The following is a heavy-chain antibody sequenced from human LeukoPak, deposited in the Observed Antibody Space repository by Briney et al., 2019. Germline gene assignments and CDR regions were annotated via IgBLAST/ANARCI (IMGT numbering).Heavy chain of an antibody. D-gene: IGHD3-22*01. V-gene: IGHV1-2*02. J-gene: IGHJ4*02. CDR2: INPNSGGT. Sequence: ASVKVSCKASGYTFTGYYMHWVRQAPGQGLEWMGWINPNSGGTNYAQKFQGRVTMTRDTSISTAYMELSRLISDDTAVYYCARDRGYDSSGYYYVVFDYWGQGTLVTVSS. CDR3: ARDRGYDSSGYYYVVFDY. CDR1: GYTFTGYY.